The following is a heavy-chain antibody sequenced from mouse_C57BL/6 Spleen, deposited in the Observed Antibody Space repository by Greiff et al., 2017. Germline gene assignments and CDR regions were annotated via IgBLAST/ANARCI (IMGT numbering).Heavy chain of an antibody. CDR1: GYTFTDYY. D-gene: IGHD1-1*01. CDR2: INPNNGGT. Sequence: VQLKQSGPELVKPGASVKISCKASGYTFTDYYMNWVKQSHGKSLEWIGDINPNNGGTSYNQKFKGKATLTVDKSSSTAYMELRSLTSEDSAVYYCARGTTETLLDYWGQGTTLTVSS. CDR3: ARGTTETLLDY. V-gene: IGHV1-26*01. J-gene: IGHJ2*01.